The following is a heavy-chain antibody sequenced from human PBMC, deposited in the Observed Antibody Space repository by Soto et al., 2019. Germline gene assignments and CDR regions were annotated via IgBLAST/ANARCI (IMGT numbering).Heavy chain of an antibody. V-gene: IGHV4-59*08. CDR3: ARVHVMVVAGSTFDY. D-gene: IGHD6-19*01. CDR1: GGSISTYY. J-gene: IGHJ4*01. CDR2: IYYSGST. Sequence: SETLSLTCTVSGGSISTYYWSWIRQPPGKGLEWIGYIYYSGSTSYNPSLKSRVTISVDTSNNQFSLKLTSVTAADTAVYYCARVHVMVVAGSTFDYWGHGTLVTVSS.